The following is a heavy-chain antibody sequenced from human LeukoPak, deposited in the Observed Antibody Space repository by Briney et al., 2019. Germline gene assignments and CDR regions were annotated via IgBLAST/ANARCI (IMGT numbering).Heavy chain of an antibody. D-gene: IGHD4-17*01. CDR3: ARRAGEYSHPYDY. Sequence: PGGSLRLSCAASGVTVRSNYMSWVRQAPGKGLEWVSEIYSDGSTYYAASVKGRFSISRDNSKNTVYLQMNSLRGEDTAVYYCARRAGEYSHPYDYWGQGTLVTVSS. CDR2: IYSDGST. CDR1: GVTVRSNY. V-gene: IGHV3-53*01. J-gene: IGHJ4*02.